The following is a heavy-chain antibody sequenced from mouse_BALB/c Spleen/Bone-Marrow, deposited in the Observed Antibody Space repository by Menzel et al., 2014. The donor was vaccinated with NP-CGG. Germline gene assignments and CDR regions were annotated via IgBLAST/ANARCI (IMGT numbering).Heavy chain of an antibody. J-gene: IGHJ2*01. Sequence: QVQLKQSGAELAKPGASVKMSCKASGYTFTTYWMHWVKQRPGQGLEWIGYINPSTGYTEYNQKFKDKATLTADSSSSTAYMQLSSLTSEDSAVYYCANWAYYFDYWGQGTALTVSS. D-gene: IGHD4-1*01. CDR2: INPSTGYT. CDR3: ANWAYYFDY. V-gene: IGHV1-7*01. CDR1: GYTFTTYW.